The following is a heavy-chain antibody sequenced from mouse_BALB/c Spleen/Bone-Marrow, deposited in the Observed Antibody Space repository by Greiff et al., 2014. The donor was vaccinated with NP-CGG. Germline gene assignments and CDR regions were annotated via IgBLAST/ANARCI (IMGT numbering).Heavy chain of an antibody. CDR2: ISTYSANT. D-gene: IGHD3-2*01. V-gene: IGHV1-67*01. CDR1: GYTFTDYA. CDR3: ARDISGYVRAMDY. J-gene: IGHJ4*01. Sequence: VKLMESGPELVSPGVSVKISCKAFGYTFTDYAIHWVKQSHSKSLEWIGIISTYSANTNYNQKFKGKATMTVDKSSSTAYMELARLTFEDSAIYFCARDISGYVRAMDYWGQGTSVTGSS.